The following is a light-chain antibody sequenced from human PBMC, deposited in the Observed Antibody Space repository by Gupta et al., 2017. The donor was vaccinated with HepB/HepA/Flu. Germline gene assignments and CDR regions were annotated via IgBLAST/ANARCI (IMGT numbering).Light chain of an antibody. CDR3: QQSYSTPLCT. Sequence: DIQMTQSPSSLSASVGDRVTITCRASQSISSYLNWYQQKPGKAPKLLIYAASSLQSGVPSRFSGSGSGTDFTLTISSLQPEDFATYYCQQSYSTPLCTFGPETKVDIK. CDR1: QSISSY. V-gene: IGKV1-39*01. CDR2: AAS. J-gene: IGKJ3*01.